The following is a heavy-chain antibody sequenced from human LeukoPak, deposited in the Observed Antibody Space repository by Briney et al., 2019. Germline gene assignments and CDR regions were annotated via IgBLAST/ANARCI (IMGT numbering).Heavy chain of an antibody. CDR3: ARRGNNYGYIDY. V-gene: IGHV3-48*04. J-gene: IGHJ4*02. Sequence: GGSLRLSCAASGFTFSSYTETWVRQAPGKGLDWVSYISPTSTTIYYADSVRGRFTISRDNAKNSLYLHMNSLRVEDTAVYYCARRGNNYGYIDYWGQGTLVTVSS. CDR2: ISPTSTTI. D-gene: IGHD1/OR15-1a*01. CDR1: GFTFSSYT.